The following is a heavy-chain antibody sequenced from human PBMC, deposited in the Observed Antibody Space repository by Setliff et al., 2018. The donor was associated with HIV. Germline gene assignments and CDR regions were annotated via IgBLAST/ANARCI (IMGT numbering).Heavy chain of an antibody. CDR2: LIPVLGEP. Sequence: GASVKVSCKASGNTLRNNAIGWVRQAPGQGLEWMGSLIPVLGEPHYAQSFQGRVTISADESTNTAHMELRSLTSEDTAAYYCTRGALYGHIDRPYFDYWGQGTLVTVSS. D-gene: IGHD2-21*01. V-gene: IGHV1-69*11. CDR1: GNTLRNNA. J-gene: IGHJ4*02. CDR3: TRGALYGHIDRPYFDY.